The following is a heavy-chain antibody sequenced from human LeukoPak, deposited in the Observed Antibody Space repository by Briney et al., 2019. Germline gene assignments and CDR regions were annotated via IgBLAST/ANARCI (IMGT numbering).Heavy chain of an antibody. V-gene: IGHV3-21*01. CDR2: ISGRSGSI. CDR3: ARANPPAISFFPW. Sequence: PGGSLRLSCAASGFTFSSYSMKWVRLARGKGVEWDGSISGRSGSIYYADSVKGRFNISREKGKNSLYVEMNSLRGEDRAVYYCARANPPAISFFPWWGQGTLVSVSS. D-gene: IGHD3-9*01. CDR1: GFTFSSYS. J-gene: IGHJ4*02.